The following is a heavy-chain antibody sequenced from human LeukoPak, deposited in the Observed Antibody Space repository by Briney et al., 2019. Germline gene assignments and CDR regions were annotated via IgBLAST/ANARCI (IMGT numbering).Heavy chain of an antibody. Sequence: SETLSLACAVYGGSFSGYYWSWIRQPPGKGLEWIGEINHSGSTNYNPSLKSRVTISVDTSKNQFSLKLSSVTAADTAVYYCARFSRFTGYNWFDPWGQGTLVTVSS. CDR2: INHSGST. CDR1: GGSFSGYY. D-gene: IGHD3-3*01. V-gene: IGHV4-34*01. J-gene: IGHJ5*02. CDR3: ARFSRFTGYNWFDP.